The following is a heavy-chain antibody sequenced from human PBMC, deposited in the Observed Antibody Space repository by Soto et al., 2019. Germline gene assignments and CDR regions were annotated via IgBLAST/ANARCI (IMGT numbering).Heavy chain of an antibody. CDR1: GGTFSSYA. J-gene: IGHJ6*02. CDR2: IIPIFGTA. D-gene: IGHD3-9*01. Sequence: SVKVSCKASGGTFSSYAISWVRQAPGQGLEWMGGIIPIFGTADYAQKFQGRVTITADESTSTAYMELSSLRSEDTAVYYCARGSNYDILTGSPLHYYCMGVSGQAPTLTLSS. V-gene: IGHV1-69*01. CDR3: ARGSNYDILTGSPLHYYCMGV.